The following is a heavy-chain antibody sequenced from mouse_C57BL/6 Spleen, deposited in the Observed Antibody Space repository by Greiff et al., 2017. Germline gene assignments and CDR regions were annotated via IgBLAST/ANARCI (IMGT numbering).Heavy chain of an antibody. CDR3: ARDNSKWALYAMDY. CDR2: IRNKANGYTT. Sequence: EVKVIESGGGLVQPGGSLSLSCAASGFTFTDYYMSWVRQPPGKALEWLGFIRNKANGYTTEYSASVKGRFTISRDNSQSILYLQMNALRAEDSATYYCARDNSKWALYAMDYWGQGTSVTVSS. D-gene: IGHD2-5*01. V-gene: IGHV7-3*01. CDR1: GFTFTDYY. J-gene: IGHJ4*01.